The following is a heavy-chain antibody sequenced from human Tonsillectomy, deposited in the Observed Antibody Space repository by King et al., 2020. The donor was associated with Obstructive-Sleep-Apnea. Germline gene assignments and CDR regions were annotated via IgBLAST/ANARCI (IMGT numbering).Heavy chain of an antibody. CDR3: SRFTSGPPFSRLDY. CDR1: GFTFSSYA. D-gene: IGHD2-2*01. Sequence: VQLVESGGNLVQPGGSLRLSCAASGFTFSSYAMNWVRLAPGKGLEWVSSINVGNGRTYYADSVKGRFTISRDISKNTVYLQMNSLRAEDTAVYFCSRFTSGPPFSRLDYWGQGTLVTVSS. CDR2: INVGNGRT. V-gene: IGHV3-23*04. J-gene: IGHJ4*02.